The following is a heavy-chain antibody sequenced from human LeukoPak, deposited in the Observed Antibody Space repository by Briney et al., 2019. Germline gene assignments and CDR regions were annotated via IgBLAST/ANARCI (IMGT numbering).Heavy chain of an antibody. CDR2: ISSSSSYI. Sequence: GGTLRLSCAASGFTFSSYGMSWVRQAPGKGLEWVSSISSSSSYIYYADSVKGRFTISRDNAKNSPYLQMNSLRAEDTAMYYCARDTRMNTVGATRGFDYWGQGTLVTVSS. V-gene: IGHV3-21*01. CDR1: GFTFSSYG. CDR3: ARDTRMNTVGATRGFDY. J-gene: IGHJ4*02. D-gene: IGHD1-26*01.